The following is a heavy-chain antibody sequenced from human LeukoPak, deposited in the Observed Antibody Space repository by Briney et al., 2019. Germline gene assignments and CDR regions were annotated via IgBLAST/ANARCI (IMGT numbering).Heavy chain of an antibody. V-gene: IGHV4-59*01. D-gene: IGHD6-6*01. CDR3: ARDRLGSSSGWFDP. J-gene: IGHJ5*02. Sequence: SETLSLTCTVSGGSISSYYWSWIRQPPGKGLEWIGYIYYSGSTNYNPSLKSRVTISVDTSKNQFSLKLSSVTAADTAVYYCARDRLGSSSGWFDPWGQGTLVTVSS. CDR1: GGSISSYY. CDR2: IYYSGST.